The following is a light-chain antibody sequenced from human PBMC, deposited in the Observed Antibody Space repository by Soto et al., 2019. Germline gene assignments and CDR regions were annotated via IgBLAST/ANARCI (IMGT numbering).Light chain of an antibody. CDR1: SSDVGGYNY. CDR3: SSYTSGNTLV. J-gene: IGLJ2*01. CDR2: DVS. V-gene: IGLV2-14*01. Sequence: QSALTQPASVSGSPGQSITISCTGTSSDVGGYNYVSWYQQSPGKAPKLMSYDVSYRPSGVSHRFSGSKSGNTASLTISGLRAEDEDYYYCSSYTSGNTLVFGGGTKLTVL.